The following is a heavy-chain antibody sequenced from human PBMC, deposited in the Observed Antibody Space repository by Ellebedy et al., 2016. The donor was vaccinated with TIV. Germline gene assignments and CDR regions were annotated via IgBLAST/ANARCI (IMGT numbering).Heavy chain of an antibody. CDR3: VGHTAVLD. J-gene: IGHJ4*02. CDR1: GYSISSGYY. D-gene: IGHD5-18*01. Sequence: SETLSLTCTVSGYSISSGYYWGWIRQPPGKGLGWIGSIYHSGSTYYNPSLKSRVTISVDTSKNQFSLKLSSVTAADTAVYYCVGHTAVLDWGQGTLVTVSS. V-gene: IGHV4-38-2*02. CDR2: IYHSGST.